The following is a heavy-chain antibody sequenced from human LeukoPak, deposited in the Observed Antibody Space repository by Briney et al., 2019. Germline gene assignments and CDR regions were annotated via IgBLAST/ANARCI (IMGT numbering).Heavy chain of an antibody. Sequence: GASVKVSCKASGYTFTSYGISWVRQARGQGLEWMGWISAYNGNTNYAQKLQGRVTMTTDTSTSTAYMELRSLRSDDTAVYYCARGLYYYGSGSYYPFDYWGQGTLVTVSS. CDR1: GYTFTSYG. CDR2: ISAYNGNT. CDR3: ARGLYYYGSGSYYPFDY. J-gene: IGHJ4*02. D-gene: IGHD3-10*01. V-gene: IGHV1-18*01.